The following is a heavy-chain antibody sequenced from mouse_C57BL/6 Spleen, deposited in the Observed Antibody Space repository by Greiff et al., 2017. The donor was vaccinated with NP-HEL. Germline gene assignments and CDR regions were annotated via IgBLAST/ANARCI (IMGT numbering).Heavy chain of an antibody. CDR1: GYSFTGYY. V-gene: IGHV1-42*01. CDR3: ARRDYYGSKGAMDY. D-gene: IGHD1-1*01. Sequence: VQLQQSGPELVKPGASVKISCKASGYSFTGYYMNWVKQSPEKSLEWIGEINPSTGGTTYNQKFKAKATLTVDKSSSTAYMQRKSLTSEDSAVYYCARRDYYGSKGAMDYWGQGISVTVSS. J-gene: IGHJ4*01. CDR2: INPSTGGT.